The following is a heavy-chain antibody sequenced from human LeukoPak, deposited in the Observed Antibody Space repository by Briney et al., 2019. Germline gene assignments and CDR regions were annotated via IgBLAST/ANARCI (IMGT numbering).Heavy chain of an antibody. CDR2: ISAYNRDT. J-gene: IGHJ4*02. D-gene: IGHD3-22*01. Sequence: ASVKVSCTASGFTFTRYGISWVRQAPGQGLEWMGWISAYNRDTKYAQNLQGRVTMTTDTSTSTAYMELRSLRSDDTAVYYCARDFSNTSGFKVVVDYWGQGTLVAVSS. V-gene: IGHV1-18*01. CDR3: ARDFSNTSGFKVVVDY. CDR1: GFTFTRYG.